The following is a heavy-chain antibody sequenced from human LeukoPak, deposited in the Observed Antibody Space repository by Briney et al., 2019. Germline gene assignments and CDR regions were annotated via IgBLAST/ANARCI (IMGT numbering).Heavy chain of an antibody. CDR2: IYTSGST. CDR1: GGSISSGSYY. V-gene: IGHV4-61*02. D-gene: IGHD3-22*01. Sequence: PSETLSLTCTVPGGSISSGSYYWSWIRQPAGKGLEWIGRIYTSGSTNYNPSLKSRVTISVDTSKNQFSLKLSSVTAADTAVYYCARDSDYYDSSGYYHNWFDPWGQGTLVTVSS. J-gene: IGHJ5*02. CDR3: ARDSDYYDSSGYYHNWFDP.